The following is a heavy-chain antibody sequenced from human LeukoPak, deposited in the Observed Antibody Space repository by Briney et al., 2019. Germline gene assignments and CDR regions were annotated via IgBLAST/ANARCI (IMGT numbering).Heavy chain of an antibody. D-gene: IGHD2/OR15-2a*01. CDR2: ISSSGSTI. J-gene: IGHJ5*02. Sequence: GGSLRLSCAASEFTFSSYEMNWVRQAPGKGLEWVSYISSSGSTIYYADSVKGRFTISRDNAKNSLYLQMNSLRAEDTAVYYCARAQYYGGGEDPWGQGTLVTVSS. CDR3: ARAQYYGGGEDP. CDR1: EFTFSSYE. V-gene: IGHV3-48*03.